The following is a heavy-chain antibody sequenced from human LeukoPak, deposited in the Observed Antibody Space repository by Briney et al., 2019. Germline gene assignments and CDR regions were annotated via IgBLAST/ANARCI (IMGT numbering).Heavy chain of an antibody. CDR2: ISTDARTI. J-gene: IGHJ4*02. V-gene: IGHV3-74*01. CDR1: GFAFSSNW. Sequence: GRSLRLSCSASGFAFSSNWMHWVRQAPGKGLVWVSHISTDARTITYADFVKGRFTISRDNAKNTLYLQMNGLRAEDTALYYCVRGQSTAWGLDYWGQGTLVTVSP. D-gene: IGHD3-16*01. CDR3: VRGQSTAWGLDY.